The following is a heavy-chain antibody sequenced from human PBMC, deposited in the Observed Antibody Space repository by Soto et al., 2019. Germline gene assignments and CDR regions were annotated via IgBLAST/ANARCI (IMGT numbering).Heavy chain of an antibody. CDR2: ISYDGSNK. D-gene: IGHD5-12*01. CDR1: GFTFSSYG. J-gene: IGHJ4*02. V-gene: IGHV3-30*18. CDR3: AKCLYGYNSLFDY. Sequence: GGSLRLSCAASGFTFSSYGMHWVRQTPGKGLEWVAVISYDGSNKYYADSVKGRFTISRDNSKNTLYLQMNSLRAEDTAVYYCAKCLYGYNSLFDYWGQGTLVTVSS.